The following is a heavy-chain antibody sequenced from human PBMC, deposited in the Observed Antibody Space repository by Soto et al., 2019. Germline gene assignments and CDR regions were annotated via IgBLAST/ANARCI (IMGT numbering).Heavy chain of an antibody. Sequence: PGGSLRLSCVASGFTFRSYGMHWVRQAPGKGLEWVAVIWYDGSNKYYADSVKGRFTISRDNSKNTLYLQMNSLRGEDTAVYYCSRDEHRSAWTFYYWGKGTLVTVSS. J-gene: IGHJ4*02. CDR2: IWYDGSNK. V-gene: IGHV3-33*01. CDR3: SRDEHRSAWTFYY. D-gene: IGHD3-3*01. CDR1: GFTFRSYG.